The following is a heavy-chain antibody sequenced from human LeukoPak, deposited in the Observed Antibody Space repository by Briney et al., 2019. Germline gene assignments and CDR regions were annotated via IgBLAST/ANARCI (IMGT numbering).Heavy chain of an antibody. J-gene: IGHJ5*02. CDR3: ARYGISSSWYNWFDP. CDR1: GGSFSGYY. Sequence: IPSETLSLTCVVYGGSFSGYYWSWIRQPPGKGLEWIGSIYYSGSTYYNPSLKSRVTISVDTSKNQFSLKLSSVTAADTAVYYCARYGISSSWYNWFDPWGQGTLVTVSS. D-gene: IGHD6-13*01. CDR2: IYYSGST. V-gene: IGHV4-34*01.